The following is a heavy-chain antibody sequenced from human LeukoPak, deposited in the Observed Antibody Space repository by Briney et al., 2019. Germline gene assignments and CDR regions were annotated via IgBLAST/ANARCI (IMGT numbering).Heavy chain of an antibody. CDR3: ARGSGWYRYGIDY. V-gene: IGHV3-30*04. J-gene: IGHJ4*02. CDR1: GFTFSSYA. CDR2: ISYDGSNK. Sequence: PGRSLRLSCAASGFTFSSYAMRWVRQAPGKGLECVAVISYDGSNKYNADSVKGRFTISRDNSKNTLYLQMNSLRAEDTAVYYCARGSGWYRYGIDYWGQGTLVTVSS. D-gene: IGHD6-19*01.